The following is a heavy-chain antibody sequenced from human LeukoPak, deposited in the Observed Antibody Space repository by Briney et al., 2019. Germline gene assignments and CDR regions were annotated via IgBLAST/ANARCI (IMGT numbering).Heavy chain of an antibody. Sequence: PGGSLRLSCAASGFTFRSYSMHWVRQAPRKGLEWVSYISSTSSTIYYADSVKGRFTISRDNAKNSLYLQMNSLRDEDTAVYYCARAAPYYYDSSGYSAFDSWGQGTMVTVSA. CDR2: ISSTSSTI. D-gene: IGHD3-22*01. CDR3: ARAAPYYYDSSGYSAFDS. J-gene: IGHJ3*02. V-gene: IGHV3-48*02. CDR1: GFTFRSYS.